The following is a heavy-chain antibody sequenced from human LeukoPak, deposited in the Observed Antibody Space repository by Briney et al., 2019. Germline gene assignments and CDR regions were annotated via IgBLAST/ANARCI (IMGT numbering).Heavy chain of an antibody. V-gene: IGHV3-23*01. CDR2: ISGSGGST. CDR1: GFTVSSNY. CDR3: AKGDVDTAMIDY. D-gene: IGHD5-18*01. Sequence: GGSLRLSCAASGFTVSSNYMSWVRQAPGKGLEWVSAISGSGGSTYYADSVKGRFTISRDNSKNTLYLQMNSLRAEDTAVYYCAKGDVDTAMIDYWGQGTLVTVSS. J-gene: IGHJ4*02.